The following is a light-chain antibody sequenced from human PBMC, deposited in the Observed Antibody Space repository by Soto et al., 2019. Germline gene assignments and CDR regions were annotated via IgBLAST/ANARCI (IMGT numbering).Light chain of an antibody. V-gene: IGKV2D-29*01. CDR2: EVS. J-gene: IGKJ2*01. Sequence: DIVMTQSPVTLSVTPGQPASISCKSGQSLLSSDGKTYLYWYLQRPGQPPQLLIHEVSTRFSGLSDRFVGSGSGTDFTLKISRVEAEDVGVYYCMQSVKFPYTFGQGTKLEIK. CDR3: MQSVKFPYT. CDR1: QSLLSSDGKTY.